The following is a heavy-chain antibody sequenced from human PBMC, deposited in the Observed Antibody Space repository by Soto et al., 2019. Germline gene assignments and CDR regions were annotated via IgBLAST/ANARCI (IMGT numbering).Heavy chain of an antibody. V-gene: IGHV3-23*01. Sequence: GGSLRLSCAASGFTFSSYAMSWVRQAPGKGLEWVSAISGSGGSTYYADSVKGRFTISRDNSKNTLYLQMNSLRAEDTAVYYCAKGGGGCSSTSCYGGPTGDAFDIWGQGTMVTVSS. CDR1: GFTFSSYA. CDR3: AKGGGGCSSTSCYGGPTGDAFDI. J-gene: IGHJ3*02. D-gene: IGHD2-2*01. CDR2: ISGSGGST.